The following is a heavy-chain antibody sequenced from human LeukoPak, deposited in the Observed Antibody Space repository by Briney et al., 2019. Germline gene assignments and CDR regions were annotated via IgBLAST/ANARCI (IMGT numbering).Heavy chain of an antibody. CDR2: IYYSGST. CDR1: GGSVSSGSYY. CDR3: ARGGYSYGYSGYYYYGMDV. D-gene: IGHD5-18*01. V-gene: IGHV4-61*01. J-gene: IGHJ6*02. Sequence: PSETLSLTCTVSGGSVSSGSYYWSWIRQPPGKGLEWIGYIYYSGSTNYNPSLKSRVTISVDTSKNQFSLKLSSVTAADTAVYYCARGGYSYGYSGYYYYGMDVWGQGTTVTVSS.